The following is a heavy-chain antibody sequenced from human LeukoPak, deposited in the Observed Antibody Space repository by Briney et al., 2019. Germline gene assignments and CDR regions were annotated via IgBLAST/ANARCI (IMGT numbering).Heavy chain of an antibody. CDR3: ARDWVYYYDSSGYS. Sequence: GGSLRLSCAASGFTFSSYSMNWVRQAPGKGLEWVSYISSSSSTIYYADSVKGRFTISRDNAKNSLYLQMNSLRAEDTAVYYCARDWVYYYDSSGYSWGQGTLVTVSS. V-gene: IGHV3-48*04. CDR2: ISSSSSTI. J-gene: IGHJ5*02. D-gene: IGHD3-22*01. CDR1: GFTFSSYS.